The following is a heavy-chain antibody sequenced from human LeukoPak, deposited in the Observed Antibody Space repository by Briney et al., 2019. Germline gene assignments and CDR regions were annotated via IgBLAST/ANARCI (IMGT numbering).Heavy chain of an antibody. CDR3: ARVAPTRGFASSGYYPLDY. Sequence: PSETLSLTCTVSGVSINSYYWSWIRQPPGKGLEWIGYIYYSGSTNYNPSLKSRVTITVDTSKNQFSLRLTSVTAADTAVYYCARVAPTRGFASSGYYPLDYWGEGSLVNVSS. V-gene: IGHV4-59*01. CDR2: IYYSGST. D-gene: IGHD6-25*01. J-gene: IGHJ4*02. CDR1: GVSINSYY.